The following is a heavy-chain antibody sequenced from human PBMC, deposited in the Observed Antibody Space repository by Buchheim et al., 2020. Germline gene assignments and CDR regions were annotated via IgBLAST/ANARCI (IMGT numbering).Heavy chain of an antibody. D-gene: IGHD6-19*01. CDR3: ARDGTAVAGQTRGYYFDY. Sequence: EVQLLESGGALVQPGGSLRLSCAASGFTFSSNSMNWVRQAPGKGLEWVSSISSSSSYIYYADSVKGRFTISRDNAKNSLYLQMNSLRAEDTAVYYCARDGTAVAGQTRGYYFDYWGQGTL. CDR1: GFTFSSNS. V-gene: IGHV3-21*01. J-gene: IGHJ4*02. CDR2: ISSSSSYI.